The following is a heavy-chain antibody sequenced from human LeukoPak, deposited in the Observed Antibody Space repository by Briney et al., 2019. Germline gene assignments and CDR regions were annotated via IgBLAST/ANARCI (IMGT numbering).Heavy chain of an antibody. V-gene: IGHV3-11*04. D-gene: IGHD6-13*01. CDR1: GFTFSDYY. CDR2: ISSSGRTI. Sequence: PGGSLRLSCAASGFTFSDYYMSWIRQAPGQGLEWVSYISSSGRTIHYADSVKGRFTISRDNAKNSLYLEMNSLRAEDTAVYYCARGLSSSSWERLNWFDPWGQGTLVTVSS. CDR3: ARGLSSSSWERLNWFDP. J-gene: IGHJ5*02.